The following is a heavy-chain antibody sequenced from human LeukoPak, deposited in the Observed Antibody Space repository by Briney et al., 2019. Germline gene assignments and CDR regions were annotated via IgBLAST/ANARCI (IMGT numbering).Heavy chain of an antibody. CDR3: ARGDLYCRGTSCYPHYGMDV. Sequence: PGGSLRLSCAASGFTFSNYAMHWVRQVPGKGLEWVAVISYDGSNKYYADSVKGRSTISRDNSKNMLSMQMNSLRADDTAVYYCARGDLYCRGTSCYPHYGMDVWGKGTTVTVSS. J-gene: IGHJ6*04. V-gene: IGHV3-30*04. CDR1: GFTFSNYA. CDR2: ISYDGSNK. D-gene: IGHD2-2*01.